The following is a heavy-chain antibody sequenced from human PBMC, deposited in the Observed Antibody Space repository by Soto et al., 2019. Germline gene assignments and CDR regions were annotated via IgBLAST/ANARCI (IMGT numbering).Heavy chain of an antibody. CDR2: IRFDGSNI. D-gene: IGHD3-16*01. J-gene: IGHJ4*02. CDR1: EIIFSGYG. V-gene: IGHV3-33*01. CDR3: GREGGGGAFFFGYLVS. Sequence: PGGSLRLSCAVSEIIFSGYGMHWVRQAPGKGLEWVAVIRFDGSNIHYADSVKGRFTISRDNSKNTLYLQMDSLRAEDTAVYYCGREGGGGAFFFGYLVSGGQGALATV.